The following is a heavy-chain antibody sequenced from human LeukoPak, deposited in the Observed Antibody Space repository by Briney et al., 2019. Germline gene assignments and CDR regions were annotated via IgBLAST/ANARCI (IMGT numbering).Heavy chain of an antibody. Sequence: SETLSLTCTVSGGSISSYYWSWIRQPPGKGLEWIGYIYYSGSTNYNPSLKSRVTISVDTSKNQFSPKLSSVTAADTAVYYCARGRALVTPFDYWGQGTLVTVSS. CDR3: ARGRALVTPFDY. D-gene: IGHD4-23*01. V-gene: IGHV4-59*01. CDR1: GGSISSYY. CDR2: IYYSGST. J-gene: IGHJ4*02.